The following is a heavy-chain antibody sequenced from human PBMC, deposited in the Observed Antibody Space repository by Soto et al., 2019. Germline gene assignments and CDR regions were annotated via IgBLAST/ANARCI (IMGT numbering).Heavy chain of an antibody. D-gene: IGHD3-10*01. CDR3: ARDSSGGSYYSSIFTGPRAEFDY. Sequence: EVQLVESGGGLVKPGGSLRLSCAASGFTFSSYSMNWVRQAPGKGLEWVSSISSSSSYIYYADSVKGRFTISRDNAKNSLYLQMNSLRAEDTAVYYCARDSSGGSYYSSIFTGPRAEFDYWGQGTLVTVSS. J-gene: IGHJ4*02. CDR2: ISSSSSYI. V-gene: IGHV3-21*01. CDR1: GFTFSSYS.